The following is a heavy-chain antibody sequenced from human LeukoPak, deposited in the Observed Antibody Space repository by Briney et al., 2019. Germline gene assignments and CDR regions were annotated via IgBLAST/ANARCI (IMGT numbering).Heavy chain of an antibody. CDR1: GFTFSSYA. CDR3: AREIGGALHYFDY. D-gene: IGHD1-26*01. Sequence: GGSLRLSCAASGFTFSSYAMSWVRQAPGKGLEWVSAISGSGGSTYYADSVKGRFTISRDNSKNTLYLQMDSLRAEDTAVYYCAREIGGALHYFDYWGQGTLVTVSS. V-gene: IGHV3-23*01. CDR2: ISGSGGST. J-gene: IGHJ4*02.